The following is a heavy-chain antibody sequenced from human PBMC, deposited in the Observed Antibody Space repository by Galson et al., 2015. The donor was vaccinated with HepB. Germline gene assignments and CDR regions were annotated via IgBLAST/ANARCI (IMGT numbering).Heavy chain of an antibody. CDR2: IYYSGST. Sequence: QVQLQESGPGLVKPSETLSLTCTVSGGSISSYYWSWIRQPPGKGLEWIGYIYYSGSTNYNPSLKSRVTISVETSKNQFSLKLSSVTAADTAVYYCATQGCFMVRGVPVPYYFDYWGQGTLVTVSS. CDR3: ATQGCFMVRGVPVPYYFDY. V-gene: IGHV4-59*01. D-gene: IGHD3-10*01. J-gene: IGHJ4*02. CDR1: GGSISSYY.